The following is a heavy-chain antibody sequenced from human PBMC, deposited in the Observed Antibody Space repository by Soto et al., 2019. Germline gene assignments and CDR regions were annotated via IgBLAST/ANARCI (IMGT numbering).Heavy chain of an antibody. D-gene: IGHD3-22*01. V-gene: IGHV1-69*13. J-gene: IGHJ3*02. CDR1: GGTFSSYA. CDR2: IIPIFGTA. Sequence: SVKVSCKASGGTFSSYAISWVRQAPGQGLEWMGGIIPIFGTANYAQKFQGRVTITADESTSTAYMELSSLRSEDTAVYYCARGGYGYYYDSSGPYDAFDIWGQGTMVTVSS. CDR3: ARGGYGYYYDSSGPYDAFDI.